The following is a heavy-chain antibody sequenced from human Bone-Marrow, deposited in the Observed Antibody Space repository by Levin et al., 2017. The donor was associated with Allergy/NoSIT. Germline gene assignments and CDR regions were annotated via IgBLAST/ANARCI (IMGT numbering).Heavy chain of an antibody. V-gene: IGHV1-2*02. CDR1: GYTFSDYY. D-gene: IGHD6-13*01. Sequence: AAVKVSCSVSGYTFSDYYIHWIRQTPGQGLEWIGWIDPTRGATQFAEKFHARVVLTRNSSISTAYMELGKLRSDDTALYYCARGGASSNDYWGQGTLVTVSS. J-gene: IGHJ4*02. CDR3: ARGGASSNDY. CDR2: IDPTRGAT.